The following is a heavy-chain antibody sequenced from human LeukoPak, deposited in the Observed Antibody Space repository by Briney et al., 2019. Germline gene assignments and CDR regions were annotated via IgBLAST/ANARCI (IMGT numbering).Heavy chain of an antibody. D-gene: IGHD1-26*01. J-gene: IGHJ4*02. CDR3: AREFTMGATTRALDY. CDR1: GYTFTSYG. Sequence: GASVKVSCKASGYTFTSYGISWVRQAPGQGLEWMGWISAYNGNTNYAQKLQGRITMTTDTSTSTAYMELRSLRSDDTAVYYCAREFTMGATTRALDYWGQGTLVTVSS. CDR2: ISAYNGNT. V-gene: IGHV1-18*01.